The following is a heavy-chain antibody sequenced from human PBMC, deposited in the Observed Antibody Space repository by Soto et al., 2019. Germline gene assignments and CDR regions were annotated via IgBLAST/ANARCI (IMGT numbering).Heavy chain of an antibody. V-gene: IGHV1-69*13. J-gene: IGHJ6*02. Sequence: GALVKVSCKASGGTFDNFIMNWVRQTPGRGLEWMGGIVPMLGTPTYAEKFKGRVTISATGSTSTMYMEVTSLRSEDTAIYYCARNGTYSSSLSQYSGMDVWGQGTTVTVSS. CDR2: IVPMLGTP. CDR1: GGTFDNFI. D-gene: IGHD1-26*01. CDR3: ARNGTYSSSLSQYSGMDV.